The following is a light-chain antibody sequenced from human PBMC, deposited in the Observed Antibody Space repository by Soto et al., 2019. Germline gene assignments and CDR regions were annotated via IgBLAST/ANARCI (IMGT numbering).Light chain of an antibody. Sequence: EIVLTHSPGTLSLSPGERATVSCTASQSVTSSYLVWYQQKPGQAPRLLIYGASSRATGIPDRFSGSGSGTDFTLSISGLEPEDSAVYYCQQYGRSPLTFGGGTKV. J-gene: IGKJ4*01. CDR3: QQYGRSPLT. CDR2: GAS. CDR1: QSVTSSY. V-gene: IGKV3-20*01.